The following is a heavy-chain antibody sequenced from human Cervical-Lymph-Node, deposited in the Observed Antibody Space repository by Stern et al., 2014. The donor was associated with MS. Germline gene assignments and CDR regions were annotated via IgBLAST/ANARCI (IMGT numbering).Heavy chain of an antibody. CDR1: GGSISSSSYY. D-gene: IGHD6-19*01. Sequence: VQLVESGPGLVKPSETLSLTCTVSGGSISSSSYYWGWIRQPPGKGLEWIGSIYNSGRTYYNPALKSRVTISADTSQKPFSQKLSSVTAADTAVYYCARQAVAGRVYRFDPWGQGTLVTVSS. J-gene: IGHJ5*02. CDR2: IYNSGRT. V-gene: IGHV4-39*01. CDR3: ARQAVAGRVYRFDP.